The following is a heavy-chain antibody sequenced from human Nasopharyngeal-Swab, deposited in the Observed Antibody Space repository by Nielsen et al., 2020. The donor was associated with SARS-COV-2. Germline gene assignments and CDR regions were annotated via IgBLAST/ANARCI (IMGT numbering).Heavy chain of an antibody. CDR1: GFTFSSYD. Sequence: GESLKISCAASGFTFSSYDMHWVRQATGKGLEWVSAIGTAGDTYYPGSVEGRFTISRENAKNSLYLQMNSLRAGDTAVYYCARAGRVAYYDFWSGYYPPYYYYGMDVWGQGTTVTVSS. D-gene: IGHD3-3*01. J-gene: IGHJ6*02. CDR3: ARAGRVAYYDFWSGYYPPYYYYGMDV. V-gene: IGHV3-13*04. CDR2: IGTAGDT.